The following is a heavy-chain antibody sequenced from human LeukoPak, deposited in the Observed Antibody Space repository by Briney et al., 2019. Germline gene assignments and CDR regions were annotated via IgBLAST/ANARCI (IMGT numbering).Heavy chain of an antibody. CDR3: AKSNGYGLIDI. Sequence: SETLSLTCTVSGYSISSGYYWGWIRQPPGKGVEWIGSFYHSGSTYYKPSLKSRVTISEDTSKNQFSLKLNSVTAADTAVYYCAKSNGYGLIDIWGQGTMVTVSS. CDR2: FYHSGST. D-gene: IGHD3-10*01. CDR1: GYSISSGYY. J-gene: IGHJ3*02. V-gene: IGHV4-38-2*02.